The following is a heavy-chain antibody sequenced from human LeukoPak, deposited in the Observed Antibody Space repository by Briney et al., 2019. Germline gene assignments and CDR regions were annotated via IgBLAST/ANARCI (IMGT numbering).Heavy chain of an antibody. Sequence: PSETLSLTCTVSGGSVSSGSYYWSWIRQPPGKGLEWIGYIYYSGSTNYNPSLKSRVTISVDTSKNQFSLKLSSVTAADTAVYYCAREVAAAGGYWFDPWGQGTLVTVSS. J-gene: IGHJ5*02. D-gene: IGHD6-13*01. CDR3: AREVAAAGGYWFDP. CDR2: IYYSGST. V-gene: IGHV4-61*01. CDR1: GGSVSSGSYY.